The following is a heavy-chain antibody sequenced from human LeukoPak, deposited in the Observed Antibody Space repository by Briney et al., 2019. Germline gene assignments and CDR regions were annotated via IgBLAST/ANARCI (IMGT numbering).Heavy chain of an antibody. CDR3: AKEGTMITRYFDL. D-gene: IGHD3-22*01. CDR1: GFTLSSYA. V-gene: IGHV3-23*01. J-gene: IGHJ2*01. CDR2: ISGSGGST. Sequence: PGGSLRLSCVASGFTLSSYAMSWVRQAPGKGLEWVSGISGSGGSTYYADSVKGRLTISRDKSKNTLYLQMNSLRAEDTAVYYCAKEGTMITRYFDLWGRGTLVTVSS.